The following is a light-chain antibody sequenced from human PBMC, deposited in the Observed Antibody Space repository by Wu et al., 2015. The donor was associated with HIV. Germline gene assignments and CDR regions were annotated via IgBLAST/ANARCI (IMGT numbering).Light chain of an antibody. CDR3: QQYKSYPWT. CDR1: QSISSW. V-gene: IGKV1-5*03. Sequence: DIQMTQSPSTLSASVGDRVTITCRASQSISSWLAWYQQKPGKAPKLLIYEASSLERGVPSRFSGSGSGTEFTLTISSLQPDDFATYSCQQYKSYPWTFGQGTKVEIK. J-gene: IGKJ1*01. CDR2: EAS.